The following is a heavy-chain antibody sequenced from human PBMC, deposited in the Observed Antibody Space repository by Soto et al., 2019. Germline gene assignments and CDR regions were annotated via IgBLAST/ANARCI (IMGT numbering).Heavy chain of an antibody. V-gene: IGHV1-2*04. CDR2: INPNSGGT. Sequence: ASVKVSCKASGYTFTGYYMHWVRQAPGQGLEWMGWINPNSGGTNYAQKFQGWVTMTRDTSISTAYMELSRLRSEATAVYYCARSHYDFWSGYPPHYSYYYGMDVWGQGTTVTVSS. J-gene: IGHJ6*02. CDR3: ARSHYDFWSGYPPHYSYYYGMDV. CDR1: GYTFTGYY. D-gene: IGHD3-3*01.